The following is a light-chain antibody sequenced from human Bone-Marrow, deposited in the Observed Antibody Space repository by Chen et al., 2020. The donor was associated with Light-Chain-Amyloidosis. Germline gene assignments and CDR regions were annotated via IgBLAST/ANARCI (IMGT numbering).Light chain of an antibody. V-gene: IGKV4-1*01. Sequence: DIVMTESPASLAVSLGERATIYCKSSESLLYRSNNKNYLGWYQQKPGQSPKLLMYWASTRESGVPDRFSGSGSGTDFTLTISSLQAEDVAVYYCQQYYSTPYTFGQGTKLEIQ. CDR3: QQYYSTPYT. CDR2: WAS. CDR1: ESLLYRSNNKNY. J-gene: IGKJ2*01.